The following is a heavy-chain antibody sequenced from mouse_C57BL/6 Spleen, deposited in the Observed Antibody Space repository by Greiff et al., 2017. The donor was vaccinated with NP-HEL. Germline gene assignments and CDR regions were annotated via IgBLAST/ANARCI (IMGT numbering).Heavy chain of an antibody. CDR3: AREGIYYGYDGYFDV. D-gene: IGHD2-2*01. Sequence: VQLKESGPGLVKPSQSLSLTCSVTGYSITSGYYWNWVRQFPGNKLEWMGYISYDGSNNYNPSLKNRISITRDTSKNQFFLKLNSVTTEDTATYYCAREGIYYGYDGYFDVWGTGTTVTVSS. J-gene: IGHJ1*03. CDR2: ISYDGSN. CDR1: GYSITSGYY. V-gene: IGHV3-6*01.